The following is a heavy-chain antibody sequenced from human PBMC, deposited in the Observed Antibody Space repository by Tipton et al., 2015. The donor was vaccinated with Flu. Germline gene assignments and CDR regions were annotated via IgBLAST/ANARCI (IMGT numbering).Heavy chain of an antibody. CDR3: ARDLPLYDSSGYFQDAFDI. J-gene: IGHJ3*02. D-gene: IGHD3-22*01. V-gene: IGHV1-18*01. CDR1: GYTFTSYG. CDR2: ISAYNGNT. Sequence: QLVQSGAEVKKPGASVKVSCKASGYTFTSYGISWVRQAPGQGLEWMGWISAYNGNTHYAQKLQGRVTMTTDTSTSTAYMGLRSLRSDDTAVYYCARDLPLYDSSGYFQDAFDIWGQGTMVTVSS.